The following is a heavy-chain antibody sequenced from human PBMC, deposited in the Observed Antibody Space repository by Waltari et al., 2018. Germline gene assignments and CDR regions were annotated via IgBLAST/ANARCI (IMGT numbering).Heavy chain of an antibody. CDR1: GGSISRYY. D-gene: IGHD3-3*01. CDR3: ARQSYDFWSGYYRWYFDY. CDR2: IYYSGST. V-gene: IGHV4-59*01. J-gene: IGHJ4*02. Sequence: QVQLQESGPGLVKPSETLSLTCTVSGGSISRYYLSWIRQPPGEGLEWIGYIYYSGSTNYNPSLKSRVTISVDTSKNQFSLKLSSVTAADTAVYYCARQSYDFWSGYYRWYFDYWGQGTLVTVSS.